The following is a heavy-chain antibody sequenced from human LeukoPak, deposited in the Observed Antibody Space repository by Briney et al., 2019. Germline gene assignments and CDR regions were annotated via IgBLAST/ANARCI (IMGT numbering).Heavy chain of an antibody. CDR2: INQDGSEK. J-gene: IGHJ4*02. Sequence: PGGSLRLSCAASGFTFSSYWMNWVRQAPGKGLEWVANINQDGSEKYYVDSVKGRFTISRDNAKNSLYLQMNSLRAEDTAVCYCARSIVSYGIFDYWGQGTLVTVSS. CDR3: ARSIVSYGIFDY. D-gene: IGHD5-18*01. CDR1: GFTFSSYW. V-gene: IGHV3-7*01.